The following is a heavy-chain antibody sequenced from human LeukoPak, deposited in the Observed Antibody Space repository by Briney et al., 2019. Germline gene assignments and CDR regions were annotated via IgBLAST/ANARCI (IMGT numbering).Heavy chain of an antibody. Sequence: SQTLSLTCVISGDSVSSNSAAWNWIRQSPSRGLEWLGRTYYRSKWFNDYAVSVKSRITIKPDTSKNQFSLQLDSVTPEDTAVYYCAGEPEQQLVRAWFDPWGQGTLVTVSS. D-gene: IGHD6-13*01. CDR3: AGEPEQQLVRAWFDP. V-gene: IGHV6-1*01. J-gene: IGHJ5*02. CDR2: TYYRSKWFN. CDR1: GDSVSSNSAA.